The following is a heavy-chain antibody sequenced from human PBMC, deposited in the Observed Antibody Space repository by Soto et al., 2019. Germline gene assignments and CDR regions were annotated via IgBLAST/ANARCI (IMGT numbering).Heavy chain of an antibody. J-gene: IGHJ4*02. D-gene: IGHD6-13*01. CDR1: GGSISSSSYY. CDR3: ARRGTSIAAAGRTREYFDY. CDR2: IYYSGST. V-gene: IGHV4-39*01. Sequence: SETLSLTCTVSGGSISSSSYYWGWIRQPPGKGLEWIGSIYYSGSTYYNPSLKSRVTISVDTSKNQFSLKLSSVTAADTAVYYCARRGTSIAAAGRTREYFDYWGQGTLVTVSS.